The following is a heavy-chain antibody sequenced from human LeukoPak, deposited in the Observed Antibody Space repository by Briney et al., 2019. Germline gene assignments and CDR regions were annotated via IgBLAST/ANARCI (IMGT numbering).Heavy chain of an antibody. J-gene: IGHJ3*01. V-gene: IGHV3-23*01. CDR2: ISGSGGST. Sequence: GGSLRLSWAASGFTFSSYAMSWVRQARGKGLEWVSGISGSGGSTYYANSVKGRFTISRDNSKNTLYLQINSLRAEDTAVYYCAKDPPYCSGGGCDVWGQGTMVTVSS. CDR3: AKDPPYCSGGGCDV. D-gene: IGHD2-15*01. CDR1: GFTFSSYA.